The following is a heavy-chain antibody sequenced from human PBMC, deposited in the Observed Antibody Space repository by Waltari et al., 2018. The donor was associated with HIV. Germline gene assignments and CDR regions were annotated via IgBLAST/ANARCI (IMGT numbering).Heavy chain of an antibody. D-gene: IGHD2-15*01. CDR3: ARTMRLAGYYNGMDV. CDR2: IIPMFATT. J-gene: IGHJ6*02. Sequence: QVQLVQSGAEVRTPGSSVKVYCRTSEDTFSKYAITWVRQAPGQGLEWMGGIIPMFATTHYEQHFQDRVTISADETTGTAYMELSRLRSQDTAVYYCARTMRLAGYYNGMDVWGQGTTVTVS. V-gene: IGHV1-69*01. CDR1: EDTFSKYA.